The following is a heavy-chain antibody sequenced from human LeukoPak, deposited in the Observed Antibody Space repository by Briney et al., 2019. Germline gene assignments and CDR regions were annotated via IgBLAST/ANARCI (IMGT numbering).Heavy chain of an antibody. J-gene: IGHJ4*02. V-gene: IGHV4-39*01. Sequence: SETLSLTCTVSGGSISSSSYYWGWIRQPPGKGLEWIGSIYYSGSTYYNPSLKSRVTISVDTSKNQFSLKLRSVTAAGTAVYYCARRRGSELLWFGELFDYWGQGTLVTVSS. CDR3: ARRRGSELLWFGELFDY. CDR1: GGSISSSSYY. CDR2: IYYSGST. D-gene: IGHD3-10*01.